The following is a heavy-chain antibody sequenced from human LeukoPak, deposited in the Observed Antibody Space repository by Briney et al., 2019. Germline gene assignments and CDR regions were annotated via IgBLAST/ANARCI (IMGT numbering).Heavy chain of an antibody. CDR2: IYYSGST. Sequence: SETLSLTCTVSGGSISSSSYYWGWIRQPPGKGLEWIGSIYYSGSTYYNPSLKSRVTISVDTSKNQFSLRLSPVTAADTAVYYCARYRYTSGLYFFDYWGQGILVTVSS. J-gene: IGHJ4*02. CDR3: ARYRYTSGLYFFDY. V-gene: IGHV4-39*07. CDR1: GGSISSSSYY. D-gene: IGHD6-19*01.